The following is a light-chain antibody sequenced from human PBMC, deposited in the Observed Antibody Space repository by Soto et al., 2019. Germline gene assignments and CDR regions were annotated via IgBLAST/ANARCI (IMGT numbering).Light chain of an antibody. J-gene: IGKJ5*01. Sequence: MGLPRSPPTLPFSPGEEATLSSRASQSVSSYLAWYQQKPGQAPRLLIYDASNRATGIPARFSGSGSGTDFTLTISSLEPEDFAVYYCQQRSNWPPITFGQGTRLEIK. V-gene: IGKV3-11*01. CDR2: DAS. CDR3: QQRSNWPPIT. CDR1: QSVSSY.